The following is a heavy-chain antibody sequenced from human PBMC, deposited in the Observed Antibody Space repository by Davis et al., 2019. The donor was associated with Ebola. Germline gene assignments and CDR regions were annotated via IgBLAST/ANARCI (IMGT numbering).Heavy chain of an antibody. V-gene: IGHV1-69*04. CDR1: GYTFTSYG. CDR3: ARVLGNYYDSSMGY. J-gene: IGHJ4*02. Sequence: SVKVSCKASGYTFTSYGISWVRQAPGQGLEWMGRIIPIFGIANYAQKFQGRVTITADKSTSTAYMELSSLRSEDTAVYYCARVLGNYYDSSMGYWGQGTLVTVSS. CDR2: IIPIFGIA. D-gene: IGHD3-22*01.